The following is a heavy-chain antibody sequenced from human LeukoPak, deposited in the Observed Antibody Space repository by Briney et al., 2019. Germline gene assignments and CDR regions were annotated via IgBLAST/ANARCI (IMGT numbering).Heavy chain of an antibody. V-gene: IGHV4-31*03. CDR1: GGSISSGGYY. CDR3: ARVEIRGGNPEGYFDY. Sequence: SETLSLTCTVSGGSISSGGYYWSWIRQHPGKGLEWIGYIYYSGSTYYNPSLKSRVTISVDTSKNQFSLKLSSVTAADTAVYYCARVEIRGGNPEGYFDYWGQGTLVTASS. J-gene: IGHJ4*02. CDR2: IYYSGST. D-gene: IGHD4-23*01.